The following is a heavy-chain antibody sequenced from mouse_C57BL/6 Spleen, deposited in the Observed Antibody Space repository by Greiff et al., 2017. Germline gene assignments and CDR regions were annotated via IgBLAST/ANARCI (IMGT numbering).Heavy chain of an antibody. Sequence: EVKLQQSGAELVKPGASVKLSCTASGFNIKDYYMHWVKQRTEQGLEWIGRIDPEDGETKYAPKFQGKATLTADTSSNTAYLPLSSLTSEDTAVNYGARWSGNYLGYFDYWGQGTTLTVSS. CDR1: GFNIKDYY. J-gene: IGHJ2*01. CDR2: IDPEDGET. V-gene: IGHV14-2*01. D-gene: IGHD2-1*01. CDR3: ARWSGNYLGYFDY.